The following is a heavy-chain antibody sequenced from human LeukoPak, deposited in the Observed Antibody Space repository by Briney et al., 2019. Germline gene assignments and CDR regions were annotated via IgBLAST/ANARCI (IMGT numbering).Heavy chain of an antibody. V-gene: IGHV4-4*07. Sequence: SETLSLTCTVSGGSISSYYWSWIRQPAGKGLEWIGRIYTSGSTNYNPSLKSRVTMPVDTSKNQFSLKLSSVTAADTAVYYCARDRDSIVGATTGYWFDPWGQGTLVTVSS. D-gene: IGHD1-26*01. J-gene: IGHJ5*02. CDR1: GGSISSYY. CDR3: ARDRDSIVGATTGYWFDP. CDR2: IYTSGST.